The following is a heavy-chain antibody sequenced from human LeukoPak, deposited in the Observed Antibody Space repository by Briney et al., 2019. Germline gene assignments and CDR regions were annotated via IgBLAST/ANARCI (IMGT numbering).Heavy chain of an antibody. V-gene: IGHV1-58*02. J-gene: IGHJ6*03. D-gene: IGHD2-15*01. CDR3: ATGQPEIVDGNYYHYMDV. CDR1: GFIFANSA. Sequence: SVKVSCKASGFIFANSAMQWVRQARGQRLERIGWILVDSGHANYAQNFQGRVSIIWDMATSTSYMHLSSLRSEDTAVYYCATGQPEIVDGNYYHYMDVWGKGTAVTVSS. CDR2: ILVDSGHA.